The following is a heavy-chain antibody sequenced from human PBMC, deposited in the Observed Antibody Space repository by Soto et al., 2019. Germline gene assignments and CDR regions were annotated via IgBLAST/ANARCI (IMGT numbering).Heavy chain of an antibody. CDR2: IYYSGST. CDR1: GGSISSGGYY. V-gene: IGHV4-31*03. D-gene: IGHD3-3*01. CDR3: ARTLYDFWSSGGMDV. Sequence: SETLSLTCTVSGGSISSGGYYWSWIRQHPGKGLEWIGYIYYSGSTYYNPSLKSRVTISVDTSKNQFSLKLSSVTAADTAVYYCARTLYDFWSSGGMDVWGQGATVTVSS. J-gene: IGHJ6*02.